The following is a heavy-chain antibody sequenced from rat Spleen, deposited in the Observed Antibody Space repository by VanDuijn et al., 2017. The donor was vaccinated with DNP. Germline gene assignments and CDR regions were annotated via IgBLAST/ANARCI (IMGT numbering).Heavy chain of an antibody. Sequence: VKLVESGGGLVQPGRSLKLSCVVSGLNFNDYWMGWIRQPPGKGLEWMGVIWSNGNTDYNSAIKSRLSISRDTSKSQVFLKMNRLQTEDIATYYGARGGGGYFDYWGQGVMVTVSS. CDR1: GLNFNDYW. D-gene: IGHD1-11*01. J-gene: IGHJ2*01. CDR2: IWSNGNT. CDR3: ARGGGGYFDY. V-gene: IGHV2-47*01.